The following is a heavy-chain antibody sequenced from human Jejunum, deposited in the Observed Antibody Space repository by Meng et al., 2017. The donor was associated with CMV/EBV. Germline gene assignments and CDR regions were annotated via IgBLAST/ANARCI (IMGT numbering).Heavy chain of an antibody. CDR2: VSWDGGTT. Sequence: GFTFDDYAMPWVRQVPGRGLEWASLVSWDGGTTYYADSVKGRFTISRDNRKNSLHLQMNSLRVEDTAFYYCAKDIDSGDYFYGMDVWGQGTTVTVSS. CDR1: GFTFDDYA. CDR3: AKDIDSGDYFYGMDV. V-gene: IGHV3-43D*03. J-gene: IGHJ6*02.